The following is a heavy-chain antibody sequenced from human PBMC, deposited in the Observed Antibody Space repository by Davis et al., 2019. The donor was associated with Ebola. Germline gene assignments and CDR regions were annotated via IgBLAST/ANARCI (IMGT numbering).Heavy chain of an antibody. J-gene: IGHJ6*02. D-gene: IGHD3-9*01. CDR2: INHSGST. Sequence: SETLSLTCAVYGGSFSGYYWSWIRQPPGKGLEWIREINHSGSTNYNPSLKSRVTISVDTSKNQFSLKLSSVTAADTAVYYCARGVGYFDWLLSPYYYYGMDVWGQGTTVTVSS. CDR1: GGSFSGYY. V-gene: IGHV4-34*01. CDR3: ARGVGYFDWLLSPYYYYGMDV.